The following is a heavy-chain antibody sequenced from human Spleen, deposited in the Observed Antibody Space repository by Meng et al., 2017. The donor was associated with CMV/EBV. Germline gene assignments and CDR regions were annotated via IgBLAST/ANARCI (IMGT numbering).Heavy chain of an antibody. CDR1: GFTFSSYW. D-gene: IGHD4-11*01. CDR2: INTDGSST. CDR3: AGAYSNYVNAMDV. V-gene: IGHV3-74*01. J-gene: IGHJ6*02. Sequence: GGSLRLSCAASGFTFSSYWMHWVRQAPGKGLVWVSRINTDGSSTGYADSVKGRFTISRDNAKNTLNLQMNSLRAEDTAVYYCAGAYSNYVNAMDVWGQGTTVTVSS.